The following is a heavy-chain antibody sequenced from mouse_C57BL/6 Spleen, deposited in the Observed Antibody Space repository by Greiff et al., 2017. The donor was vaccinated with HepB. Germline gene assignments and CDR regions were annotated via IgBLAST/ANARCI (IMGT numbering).Heavy chain of an antibody. CDR3: ARHQITTLMDY. D-gene: IGHD1-1*01. CDR2: ILTGSGST. V-gene: IGHV1-9*01. J-gene: IGHJ4*01. Sequence: QVQLQQSGAELMKPGASVKLSCKATGYTFTGYWLEWVKQRPGPGLEWIGDILTGSGSTNYNEKFKGKTTFTADTSSNTAYMQLSSLTTEDSAIYYCARHQITTLMDYWGQGTSVTVSS. CDR1: GYTFTGYW.